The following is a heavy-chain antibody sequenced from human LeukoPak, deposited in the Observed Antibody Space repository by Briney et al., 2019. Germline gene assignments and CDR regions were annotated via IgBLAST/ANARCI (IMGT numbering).Heavy chain of an antibody. D-gene: IGHD6-13*01. Sequence: SETLSLTCTVSGGSISSGGYYWSWIRQHPGKGLEWIGYIYYSRSTYYNPSLKSRVTISVDTSKNQFSLKLSSVTAADTAVYYCARHPGIAGNWFDPWGQGTLVTVSS. CDR2: IYYSRST. J-gene: IGHJ5*02. CDR3: ARHPGIAGNWFDP. CDR1: GGSISSGGYY. V-gene: IGHV4-31*03.